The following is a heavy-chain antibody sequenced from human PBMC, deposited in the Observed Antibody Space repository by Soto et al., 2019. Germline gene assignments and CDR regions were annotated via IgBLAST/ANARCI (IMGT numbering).Heavy chain of an antibody. Sequence: ASVKVSCKASGYTFTTYPMHWVRQAPGQRLEWMGWINAGNGNTKYSQKFQGRVTLTRDTSANTAYMELSSLRSEDTAVYYCVRGLTGFDYWGQGTLVTVSS. CDR1: GYTFTTYP. V-gene: IGHV1-3*01. D-gene: IGHD7-27*01. CDR3: VRGLTGFDY. CDR2: INAGNGNT. J-gene: IGHJ4*02.